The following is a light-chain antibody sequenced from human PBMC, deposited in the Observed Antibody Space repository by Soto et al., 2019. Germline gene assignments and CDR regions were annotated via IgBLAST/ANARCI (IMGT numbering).Light chain of an antibody. J-gene: IGKJ3*01. CDR3: HQRSTWPFT. CDR1: QSISGY. Sequence: EIVLTQSPATLSLSPGEKATLSCRASQSISGYLAWYQQKPDQAPRLLIYDASNRATGIPARFSGSGSGTDFTLTISSLEPDDFAVYYCHQRSTWPFTFGPGTKVDIK. V-gene: IGKV3-11*01. CDR2: DAS.